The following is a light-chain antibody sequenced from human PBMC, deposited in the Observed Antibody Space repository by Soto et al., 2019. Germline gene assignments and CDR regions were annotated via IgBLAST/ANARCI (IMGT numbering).Light chain of an antibody. V-gene: IGKV3D-20*02. Sequence: EIVLTQSPGTLSLSPGERATLSCRASQSVSVNSLAWYQQKGGQAPRLLIYAASTRATGVPDRFSGTGSGTDFALTISRLETDDSAVYYCQQRSSWITFGQGTRLEIK. J-gene: IGKJ5*01. CDR3: QQRSSWIT. CDR1: QSVSVNS. CDR2: AAS.